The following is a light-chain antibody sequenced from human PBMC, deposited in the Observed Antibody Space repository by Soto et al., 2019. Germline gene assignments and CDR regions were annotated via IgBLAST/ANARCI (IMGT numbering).Light chain of an antibody. CDR2: GAS. V-gene: IGKV3-15*01. J-gene: IGKJ5*01. CDR3: QHYYYLPIT. CDR1: QSISSL. Sequence: IVLTQSPAALSVSPGERATLSCRASQSISSLLAWYQQKPGQAPRLLVYGASTRATGIPARFSGSGSGTDFTLTISSLQSEDFAVYYCQHYYYLPITFGQGTRLAIK.